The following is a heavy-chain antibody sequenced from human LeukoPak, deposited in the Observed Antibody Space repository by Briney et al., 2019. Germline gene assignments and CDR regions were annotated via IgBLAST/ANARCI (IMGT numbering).Heavy chain of an antibody. J-gene: IGHJ5*02. CDR1: GYTFTGYC. V-gene: IGHV1-2*02. Sequence: ASVKASCKASGYTFTGYCIHWVRQAPGQGLEWMGWINPNNGGTNYAQRYQDRVTMTRDTSISTAYMELSSLRFDDTAVYYCARDPRGYSGYENWFDPWGQGTLVTVSS. CDR3: ARDPRGYSGYENWFDP. CDR2: INPNNGGT. D-gene: IGHD5-12*01.